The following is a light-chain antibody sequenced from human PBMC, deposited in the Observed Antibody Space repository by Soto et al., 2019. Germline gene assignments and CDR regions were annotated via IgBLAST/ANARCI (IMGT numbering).Light chain of an antibody. CDR1: SGSIASYY. CDR2: ETN. J-gene: IGLJ3*02. V-gene: IGLV6-57*03. CDR3: QSYDTTNQGV. Sequence: VTQPHSVSESPEKTVTISCTRSSGSIASYYVQWYQQRPGSAPTTVIYETNQRPSGVPDRFSGSIDSSSNSASLTISGLMTEDEADYYCQSYDTTNQGVFGGGTKVTVL.